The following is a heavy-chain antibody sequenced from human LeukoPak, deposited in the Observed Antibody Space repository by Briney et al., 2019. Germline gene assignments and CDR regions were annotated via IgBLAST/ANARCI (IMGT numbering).Heavy chain of an antibody. V-gene: IGHV3-23*01. J-gene: IGHJ4*02. CDR3: AKDFAIGYCSSTSCWYYFDY. CDR2: ISGSGGST. CDR1: GFTFSSYA. Sequence: GGSLRLSCAASGFTFSSYAMSWVRQAPGKGLEWVSAISGSGGSTYYADSVKGRFTISRDNSKNTLYLQMNSLRAEDTAVYYCAKDFAIGYCSSTSCWYYFDYWGQGTLVTVSS. D-gene: IGHD2-2*01.